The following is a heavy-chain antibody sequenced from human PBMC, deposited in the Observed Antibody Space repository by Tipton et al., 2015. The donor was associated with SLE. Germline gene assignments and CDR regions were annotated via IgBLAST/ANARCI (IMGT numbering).Heavy chain of an antibody. J-gene: IGHJ4*02. D-gene: IGHD6-13*01. CDR1: GFTFGNYW. V-gene: IGHV3-72*01. Sequence: SLRLSCAASGFTFGNYWMSWVRQAPGKGLEWVGRTRNKANSYTTEYAASVKGRFTISRDDSKNSLYLQMNSLKTEDTAVYYCARDGGSSWYLDYWGQGTLVTVSS. CDR3: ARDGGSSWYLDY. CDR2: TRNKANSYTT.